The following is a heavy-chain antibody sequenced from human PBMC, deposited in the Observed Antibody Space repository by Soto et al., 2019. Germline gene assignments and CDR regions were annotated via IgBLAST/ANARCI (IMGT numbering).Heavy chain of an antibody. D-gene: IGHD2-21*02. Sequence: GGSLRLSCADSGFNFSNHWMHWVRQRPAEGLVWVSRITSDGKSKAYAESVKGRFAISRDNAKHTLYLQMNGLTAEDTAVYYCARESGDWPLNWFDPWGQGTLVPVSS. V-gene: IGHV3-74*01. CDR3: ARESGDWPLNWFDP. J-gene: IGHJ5*02. CDR2: ITSDGKSK. CDR1: GFNFSNHW.